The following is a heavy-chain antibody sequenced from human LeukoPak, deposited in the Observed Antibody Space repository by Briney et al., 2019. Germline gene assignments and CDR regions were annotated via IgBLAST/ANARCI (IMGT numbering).Heavy chain of an antibody. CDR3: ARDRGGSYSAIDY. D-gene: IGHD2-15*01. CDR1: GFTFSSYS. V-gene: IGHV3-48*04. Sequence: GGSLRLSCAASGFTFSSYSLNWVRQAPGKGLGWVSFISSSSITIYYADSVKGRFTISRDNAEKSLYLQMNSLRAEDTAVYYCARDRGGSYSAIDYWGQGTLVSVSS. J-gene: IGHJ4*02. CDR2: ISSSSITI.